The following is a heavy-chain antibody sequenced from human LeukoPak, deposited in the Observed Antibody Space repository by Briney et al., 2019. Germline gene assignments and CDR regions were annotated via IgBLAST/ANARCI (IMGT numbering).Heavy chain of an antibody. CDR1: GYTFTDQW. J-gene: IGHJ4*02. CDR2: INPNSVGT. D-gene: IGHD6-13*01. V-gene: IGHV1-2*02. Sequence: ASLKVSCKASGYTFTDQWIHWVRQAPGQGLEWLGWINPNSVGTNYAQKFEGRIAMTTDTSINTGYMEMTRLTSDDTAVYYCARAHSSLRLYHFDYWGQETLVTVSS. CDR3: ARAHSSLRLYHFDY.